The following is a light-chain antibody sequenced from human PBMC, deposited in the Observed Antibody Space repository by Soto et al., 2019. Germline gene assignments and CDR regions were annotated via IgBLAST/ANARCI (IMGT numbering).Light chain of an antibody. V-gene: IGKV1-5*03. Sequence: DIQMTQSPSTMSASVGDRVTITCRASQSIDSWLAWYQQKPGKAPKFLMYKASNLESGVPSRFGGSGSETEFTLTISSLQPDDFATYYCQHYKSYPWTFGQGTKVEFK. J-gene: IGKJ1*01. CDR2: KAS. CDR3: QHYKSYPWT. CDR1: QSIDSW.